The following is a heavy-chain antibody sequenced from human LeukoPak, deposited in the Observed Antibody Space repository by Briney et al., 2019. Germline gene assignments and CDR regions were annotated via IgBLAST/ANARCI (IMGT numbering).Heavy chain of an antibody. D-gene: IGHD6-19*01. V-gene: IGHV3-23*01. J-gene: IGHJ4*02. CDR3: AIVIAVAGPATFY. Sequence: GGSLRLSCAASGFTFSSYAMSWVRQAPGKGLEWVSSISGSGDSTYYADSVKGRSTISRDNSKNTLCLQMNSLRAEDTALYYCAIVIAVAGPATFYWGQGTLATVSS. CDR1: GFTFSSYA. CDR2: ISGSGDST.